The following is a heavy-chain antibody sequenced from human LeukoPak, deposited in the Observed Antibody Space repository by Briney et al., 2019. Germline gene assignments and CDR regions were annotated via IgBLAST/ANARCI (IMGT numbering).Heavy chain of an antibody. Sequence: PSETLSLTCTVSGGSISSSSYYWGWIRQPPGKGLEWIGSIYYSGSTYYNPSLKSRVTISVDTSKNQFSLKLSSVTAADTAVYYCARHVYSGSCYPDYWGQGTLVTVSS. CDR1: GGSISSSSYY. CDR3: ARHVYSGSCYPDY. D-gene: IGHD1-26*01. J-gene: IGHJ4*02. V-gene: IGHV4-39*01. CDR2: IYYSGST.